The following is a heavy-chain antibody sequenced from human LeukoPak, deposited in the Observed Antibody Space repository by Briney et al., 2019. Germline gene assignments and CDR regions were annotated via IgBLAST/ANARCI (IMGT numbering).Heavy chain of an antibody. D-gene: IGHD1-14*01. J-gene: IGHJ4*02. CDR2: ISWNSGSI. V-gene: IGHV3-9*01. CDR3: ATGLGNYFDY. CDR1: GFTFSSYS. Sequence: GGSLRLSCAASGFTFSSYSMNWVRQAPGKGLEWVSGISWNSGSIGYADSVKGRFTISRDNAKNSLYLQMNSLRAEDTALYYCATGLGNYFDYWGQGTLVTVSS.